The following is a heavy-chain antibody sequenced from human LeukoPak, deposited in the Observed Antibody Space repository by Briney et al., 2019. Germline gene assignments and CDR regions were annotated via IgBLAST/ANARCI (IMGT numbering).Heavy chain of an antibody. D-gene: IGHD3-16*02. Sequence: PGGSLRLSCAASGFTFSSYWMSWVRQAPGKGLEWVANIKQDGSEKYYVDSVKGRFTISRDNAKNSLYLQMNSLRAEDTAVYYCARVPTHYDYVWGSYQPHYYYYMDVWGKGTTVTVSS. CDR2: IKQDGSEK. CDR1: GFTFSSYW. V-gene: IGHV3-7*01. J-gene: IGHJ6*03. CDR3: ARVPTHYDYVWGSYQPHYYYYMDV.